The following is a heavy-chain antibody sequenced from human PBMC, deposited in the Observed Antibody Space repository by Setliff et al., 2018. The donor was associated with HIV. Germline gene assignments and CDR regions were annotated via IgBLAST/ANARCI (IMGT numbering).Heavy chain of an antibody. CDR3: ATLHHDVSTGRAHYFDY. CDR2: VSYDAERK. V-gene: IGHV3-30*03. D-gene: IGHD3-9*01. J-gene: IGHJ4*02. Sequence: GGSLRLSCEASGFTFRHYAMHWVRQAPGKGLEWVAVVSYDAERKYYADSVKGRFTISRDNPRNTVYLQMTGLRLDDTAVYYCATLHHDVSTGRAHYFDYWGQGTLVTVSS. CDR1: GFTFRHYA.